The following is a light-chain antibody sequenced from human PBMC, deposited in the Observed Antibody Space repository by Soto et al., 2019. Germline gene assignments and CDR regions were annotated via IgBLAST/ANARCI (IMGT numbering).Light chain of an antibody. V-gene: IGLV2-8*01. Sequence: QSALTQPPSASGSPGQSVTISCTGTSSDVGAYNYVSWYQQHPGKAPKLMIYEVSKRPSGVPDRFSGSKSGNTASLTVSGLQAEDEADYYCSSPAGSNNYVFGTGTKLTVL. CDR2: EVS. J-gene: IGLJ1*01. CDR3: SSPAGSNNYV. CDR1: SSDVGAYNY.